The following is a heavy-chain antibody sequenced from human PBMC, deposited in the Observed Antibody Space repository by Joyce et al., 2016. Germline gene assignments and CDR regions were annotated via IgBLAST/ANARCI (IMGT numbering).Heavy chain of an antibody. Sequence: QVHLVQSGAEVKKPGASVKVSCKASGYTFSDYYIHWRRQAPGQGLEWMGRINPDSGHTIDVEKFRGRVTLTRDAAISTVYMEFSRLRSDDTAVYFCARAPWPPYDFDVWGQGTLVTVSA. D-gene: IGHD3-3*01. CDR2: INPDSGHT. V-gene: IGHV1-2*06. J-gene: IGHJ3*01. CDR3: ARAPWPPYDFDV. CDR1: GYTFSDYY.